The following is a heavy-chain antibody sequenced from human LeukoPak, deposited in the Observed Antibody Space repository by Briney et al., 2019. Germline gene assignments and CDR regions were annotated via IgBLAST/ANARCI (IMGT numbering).Heavy chain of an antibody. CDR1: GYTFTSYD. CDR2: INPNSGGT. V-gene: IGHV1-2*02. Sequence: GASVKVSCKASGYTFTSYDINWVRQATGQGLEWMGWINPNSGGTNYAQKFQGRVTMTRDTSISTAYMELSRLRSDDTAVYYCARFGDYDYWGQGTLVTVSS. D-gene: IGHD4-17*01. CDR3: ARFGDYDY. J-gene: IGHJ4*02.